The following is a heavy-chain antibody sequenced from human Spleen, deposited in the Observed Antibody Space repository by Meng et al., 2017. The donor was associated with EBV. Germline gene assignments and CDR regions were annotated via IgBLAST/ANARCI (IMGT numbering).Heavy chain of an antibody. CDR3: AKGKIVARSPWFDP. D-gene: IGHD6-6*01. CDR1: GGSCSGYF. CDR2: INHSGST. Sequence: VPGQQWSAGRLRPSVTLSLTFAVYGGSCSGYFWSWIRQPPGKGLEWIGEINHSGSTSYNPSLKSRVTISEDTSKNQFSLKLSSVTAADTAIYYCAKGKIVARSPWFDPWGQGTLVTVSS. J-gene: IGHJ5*02. V-gene: IGHV4-34*01.